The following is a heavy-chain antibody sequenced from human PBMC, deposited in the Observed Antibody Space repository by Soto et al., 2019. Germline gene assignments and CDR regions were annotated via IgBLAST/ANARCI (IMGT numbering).Heavy chain of an antibody. D-gene: IGHD2-15*01. CDR2: ISGSGGST. V-gene: IGHV3-23*01. Sequence: EGSLRLSCAASGFTFSSYAMSWVRQAPGKGLEWVSAISGSGGSTYYADSVKGRFTISRDNSKNTLYLQMNSLRAEDTAVYYCAKDRSGGSWRINWFDPWGQGTLVTVSS. CDR1: GFTFSSYA. J-gene: IGHJ5*02. CDR3: AKDRSGGSWRINWFDP.